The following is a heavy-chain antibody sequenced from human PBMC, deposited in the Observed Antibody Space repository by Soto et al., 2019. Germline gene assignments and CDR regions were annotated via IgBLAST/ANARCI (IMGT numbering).Heavy chain of an antibody. J-gene: IGHJ4*02. V-gene: IGHV4-31*03. CDR1: GGSISSGGYY. D-gene: IGHD6-13*01. CDR2: IYYSGST. CDR3: ARGIAAADGLDY. Sequence: LSLTCTVSGGSISSGGYYWSWIRQHPGKGLEWIGYIYYSGSTYYNPSLKSRVTISVDASKNQFSLKLSSVTAADTAVYYCARGIAAADGLDYWGQGTLVTVSS.